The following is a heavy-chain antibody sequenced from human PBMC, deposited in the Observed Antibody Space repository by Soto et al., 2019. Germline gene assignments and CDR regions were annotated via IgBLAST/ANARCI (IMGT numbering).Heavy chain of an antibody. V-gene: IGHV1-69*01. CDR1: GGTFSSYA. Sequence: QVQLVQSGAEVKKPGSSVKVSCKASGGTFSSYAISWVRQAPGQGLEWMGGIIPIFGTANYAQKFQGRVTITADESTSTAYMELSRLRSEDTAVYYCARAEYSSSSGTYYYYGMDVWGQGTTVTVSS. D-gene: IGHD6-6*01. J-gene: IGHJ6*02. CDR2: IIPIFGTA. CDR3: ARAEYSSSSGTYYYYGMDV.